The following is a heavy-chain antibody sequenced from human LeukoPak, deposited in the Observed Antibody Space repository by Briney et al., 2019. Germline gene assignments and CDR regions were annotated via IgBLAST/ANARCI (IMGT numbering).Heavy chain of an antibody. CDR3: AREDSSSWYSDDAFDI. Sequence: SQTLSLTCTVSGGSISSGGYYWSWIRQHPGKGLEWIGYIYYSGSTYYNPSLKSRVTISVDTSKNQFSLKLSSVTPEDTAVYYCAREDSSSWYSDDAFDIWGQGTMVTVSS. V-gene: IGHV4-31*03. CDR2: IYYSGST. D-gene: IGHD6-13*01. J-gene: IGHJ3*02. CDR1: GGSISSGGYY.